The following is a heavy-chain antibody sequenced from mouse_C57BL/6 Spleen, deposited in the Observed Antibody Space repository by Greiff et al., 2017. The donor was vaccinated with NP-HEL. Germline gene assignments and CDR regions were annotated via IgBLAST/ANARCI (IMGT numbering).Heavy chain of an antibody. Sequence: EVKLMESGGGLVKPGGSLKLSCAASGFTFSDYGMHWVRQAPEKGLEWVAYISSGSSTIYYADTVKGRFTISRDNAKNTLFLQMTSLRSEDTAMYYCARKDIYYDYVEGFAYWGQGTLVTVSA. D-gene: IGHD2-4*01. CDR1: GFTFSDYG. CDR3: ARKDIYYDYVEGFAY. J-gene: IGHJ3*01. CDR2: ISSGSSTI. V-gene: IGHV5-17*01.